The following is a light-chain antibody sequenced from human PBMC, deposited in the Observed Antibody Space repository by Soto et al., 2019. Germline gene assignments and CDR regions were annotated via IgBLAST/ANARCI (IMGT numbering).Light chain of an antibody. CDR2: GNS. Sequence: QPVLTQPPSVSGAPGQRVTISCTGSSSNIGAGYDVHWYQQLPGTAPKLPIYGNSNRPSGVPDRFSGSKSGTSASLAITGLQAEDEADYSCQSDDSSLRGYVFGTGTKLTVL. J-gene: IGLJ1*01. V-gene: IGLV1-40*01. CDR1: SSNIGAGYD. CDR3: QSDDSSLRGYV.